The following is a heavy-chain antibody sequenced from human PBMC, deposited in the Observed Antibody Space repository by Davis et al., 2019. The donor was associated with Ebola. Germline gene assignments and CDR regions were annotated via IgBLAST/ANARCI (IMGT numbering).Heavy chain of an antibody. CDR3: ALGGGYCSGGSCEPFDY. Sequence: ASVKVSCKASGYTFTSYDINWVRQATGQGLEWMGWMNPNSGNTGYAQKFQGRVTITRNTSISTAYMELSSLRSEDTAVYYCALGGGYCSGGSCEPFDYWGQGTLVTVSS. J-gene: IGHJ4*02. CDR1: GYTFTSYD. V-gene: IGHV1-8*03. CDR2: MNPNSGNT. D-gene: IGHD2-15*01.